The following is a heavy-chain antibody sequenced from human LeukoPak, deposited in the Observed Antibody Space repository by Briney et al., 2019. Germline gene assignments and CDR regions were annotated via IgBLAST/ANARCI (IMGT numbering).Heavy chain of an antibody. J-gene: IGHJ4*02. CDR2: IYSGDSDT. CDR1: GYRFTTYW. V-gene: IGHV5-51*01. D-gene: IGHD5-18*01. CDR3: ARAPGYSYGKFDY. Sequence: GESLNISCKGSGYRFTTYWIGWVRQMSGKGLEWMGIIYSGDSDTRYSPSFQGQVTISADKSISTAYLQWGSLKPSDTALYYCARAPGYSYGKFDYWGQGTLVTVSS.